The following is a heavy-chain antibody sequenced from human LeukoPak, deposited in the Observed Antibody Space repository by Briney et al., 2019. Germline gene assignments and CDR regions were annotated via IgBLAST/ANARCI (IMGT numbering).Heavy chain of an antibody. V-gene: IGHV1-69*04. CDR1: GGTFSSYA. CDR2: IIPTLGIA. Sequence: SVKVSCKASGGTFSSYAISWVRQAPGQGLEWMGRIIPTLGIAIYAQKFQGRVTITADKSTSTAYMELSSLRSEDTAVYYCARDVVPAAGYYYYGMDVWGQGTTVTVSS. J-gene: IGHJ6*02. D-gene: IGHD2-2*01. CDR3: ARDVVPAAGYYYYGMDV.